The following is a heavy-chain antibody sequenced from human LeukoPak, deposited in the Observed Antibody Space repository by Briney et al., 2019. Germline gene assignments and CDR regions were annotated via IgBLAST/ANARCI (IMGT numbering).Heavy chain of an antibody. V-gene: IGHV3-43D*03. J-gene: IGHJ4*02. Sequence: PGGSLRLSCAASGFTFSSYAMSWVRQAPGKGLEWVSLISWDGGSTYYADSVKGRFTISRDNSKNSLYLQMNSLRAEDTALYYCAKDMLDCGGDCYSGGVDYWGQGTLVTVSS. CDR3: AKDMLDCGGDCYSGGVDY. D-gene: IGHD2-21*02. CDR2: ISWDGGST. CDR1: GFTFSSYA.